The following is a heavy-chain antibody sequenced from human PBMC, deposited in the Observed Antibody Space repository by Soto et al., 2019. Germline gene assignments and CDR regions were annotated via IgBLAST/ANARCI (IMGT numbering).Heavy chain of an antibody. D-gene: IGHD6-13*01. V-gene: IGHV3-30-3*01. CDR3: ARVWAGGIAAPRGYYYYGMDV. Sequence: QVQLVESGGGVVQPGRSLRLSCAASGFTFSSYAMHWVRQAPGKGLEWVAVISYDGSNKYYADSVKGRFTISRDNSKNTLYLQMNSLRAEDKAVYYCARVWAGGIAAPRGYYYYGMDVWGQGTTVTVSS. CDR2: ISYDGSNK. J-gene: IGHJ6*02. CDR1: GFTFSSYA.